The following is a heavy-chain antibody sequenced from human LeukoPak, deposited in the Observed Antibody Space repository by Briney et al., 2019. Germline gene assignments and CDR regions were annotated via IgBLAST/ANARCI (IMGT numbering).Heavy chain of an antibody. CDR1: GGSISSYY. V-gene: IGHV4-59*01. CDR3: ARAKFYSGFDP. J-gene: IGHJ5*02. Sequence: PSETLSLTCTVSGGSISSYYWSWIRQPPGKGLEWIGYIYYSGSTNYNPSLKSRVTISVDTSKNQFSLKLSSVTAADTAVYYCARAKFYSGFDPWGQGTLVTVSS. CDR2: IYYSGST. D-gene: IGHD2-15*01.